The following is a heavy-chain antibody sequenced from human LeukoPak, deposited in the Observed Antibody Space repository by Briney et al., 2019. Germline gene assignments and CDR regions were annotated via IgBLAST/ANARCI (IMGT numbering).Heavy chain of an antibody. CDR2: INQDGSEK. CDR3: AKDRMVRIAAAGGGIDY. Sequence: GGSLRLSCAASGFAFSSYWMSWVRQAPGKGLEWVANINQDGSEKYYVDSVKGRFTISRDNAKNSLYLQMNSLRAEDTALYYCAKDRMVRIAAAGGGIDYWGQGTLVTVSS. J-gene: IGHJ4*02. D-gene: IGHD6-13*01. V-gene: IGHV3-7*03. CDR1: GFAFSSYW.